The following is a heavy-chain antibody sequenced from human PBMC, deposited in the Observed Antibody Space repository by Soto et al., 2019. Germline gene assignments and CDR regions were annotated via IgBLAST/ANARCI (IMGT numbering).Heavy chain of an antibody. J-gene: IGHJ4*02. CDR1: DFSFTNYD. V-gene: IGHV3-23*01. CDR3: AKQMGTWVDTAIDF. CDR2: LSHDGGNI. Sequence: PGGSVRLSCVPPDFSFTNYDMTWVRLPHDQGIQXVPALRHHVGKGLQWVAALSHDGGNIYYRDSVRGRFTISRDNSKNTLYLQMHSLKAEDTAVYFCAKQMGTWVDTAIDFWGQGTQVTGSS. D-gene: IGHD1-1*01.